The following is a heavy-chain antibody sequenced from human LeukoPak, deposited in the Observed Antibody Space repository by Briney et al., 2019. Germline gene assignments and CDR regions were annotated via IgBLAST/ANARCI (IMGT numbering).Heavy chain of an antibody. D-gene: IGHD3-22*01. CDR3: ARDYAYYYDSSGYLGAFDI. V-gene: IGHV3-23*01. J-gene: IGHJ3*02. CDR1: GFTFSSYG. CDR2: ISGSGGST. Sequence: GGSLRLSCAASGFTFSSYGMSWVRQAPGKGLEWVSAISGSGGSTYYADSVKGRFTISRDNSKNTLYLQMNSLRAEDTAVHYCARDYAYYYDSSGYLGAFDIWGQGTMVTVSS.